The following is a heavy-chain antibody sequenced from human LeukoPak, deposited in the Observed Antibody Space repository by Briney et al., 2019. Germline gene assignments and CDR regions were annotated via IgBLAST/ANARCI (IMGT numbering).Heavy chain of an antibody. CDR1: GYTFITYY. Sequence: ASVKVSFTASGYTFITYYMHWVRQAPGQGLEWMGIINTSGGSTSYAQKFQRRATITGDTSTSTVYMELSSLRSEDTAVYYCARSRLLLDYWGQGTLVTVSS. CDR2: INTSGGST. J-gene: IGHJ4*02. CDR3: ARSRLLLDY. V-gene: IGHV1-46*01. D-gene: IGHD2-21*02.